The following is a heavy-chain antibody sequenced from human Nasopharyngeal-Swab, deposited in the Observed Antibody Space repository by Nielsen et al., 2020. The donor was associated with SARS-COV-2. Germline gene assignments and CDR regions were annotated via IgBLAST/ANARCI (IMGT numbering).Heavy chain of an antibody. D-gene: IGHD3-10*01. CDR1: GFTFSSYG. V-gene: IGHV3-30*03. Sequence: GGSLRLSCAASGFTFSSYGMHWVRRAPGKGLEWAAAISYDGNTKYYADPAKGRFTISRDSAKNALYLEMNSLRPEDTAVYFCARDDGGLGDYWGQGTLVTVSS. J-gene: IGHJ4*02. CDR2: ISYDGNTK. CDR3: ARDDGGLGDY.